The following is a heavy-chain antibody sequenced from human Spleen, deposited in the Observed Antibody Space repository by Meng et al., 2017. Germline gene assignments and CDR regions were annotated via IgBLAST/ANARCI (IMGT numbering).Heavy chain of an antibody. Sequence: QVQLVQSGSEVKKPGASVRISCKAYGDTFTESSIHWVRQAPGQGLESLGWINPHNPTYAQKFQGRLTLTWDTSITTAYMELSGLRSDDTAMYYCARDEDISAAGKLFGDYWGQGTLVTVSS. D-gene: IGHD6-25*01. J-gene: IGHJ4*02. CDR2: INPHNP. V-gene: IGHV1-2*02. CDR1: GDTFTESS. CDR3: ARDEDISAAGKLFGDY.